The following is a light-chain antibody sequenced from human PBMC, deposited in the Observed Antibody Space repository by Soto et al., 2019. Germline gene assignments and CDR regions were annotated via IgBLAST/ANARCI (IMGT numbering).Light chain of an antibody. Sequence: EIVMTQSPATLSVSPGERATLSCRASQSVSSRLAWYQQKRGQAPRLLIYFASTRATAVPARFTAGGSGTEFTLTISSLQSDDLAVYYCQQYDKWPRTFGQGTKVDIK. J-gene: IGKJ1*01. CDR3: QQYDKWPRT. CDR2: FAS. CDR1: QSVSSR. V-gene: IGKV3-15*01.